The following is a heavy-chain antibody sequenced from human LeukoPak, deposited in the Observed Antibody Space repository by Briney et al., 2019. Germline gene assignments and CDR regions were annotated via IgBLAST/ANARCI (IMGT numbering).Heavy chain of an antibody. D-gene: IGHD6-19*01. Sequence: ASVKVSCKASGYTFTSYYMHWVRQAPGQGLEWMGIINPSGGSTSYAQKFQGRVTMTRDTSTSTVYMELSSLRSEDTAVYYCARSPSIAVAGTTLYYFDYWGQGTLVTVSS. CDR2: INPSGGST. V-gene: IGHV1-46*01. CDR3: ARSPSIAVAGTTLYYFDY. J-gene: IGHJ4*02. CDR1: GYTFTSYY.